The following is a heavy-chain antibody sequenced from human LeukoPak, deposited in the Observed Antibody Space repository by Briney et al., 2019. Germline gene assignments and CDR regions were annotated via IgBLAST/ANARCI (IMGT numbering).Heavy chain of an antibody. V-gene: IGHV3-23*01. CDR3: AKGGITIFGVVIGNAFDI. CDR2: ITANGDAT. D-gene: IGHD3-3*01. CDR1: GFIFRSYA. J-gene: IGHJ3*02. Sequence: GGSLRLSCVGSGFIFRSYAVTWVRQAPGKGLEWVSSITANGDATYYADSVKGRFTISRDNAKNSLYLQMNSLRAEDMALYYCAKGGITIFGVVIGNAFDIWGQGTMVTVSS.